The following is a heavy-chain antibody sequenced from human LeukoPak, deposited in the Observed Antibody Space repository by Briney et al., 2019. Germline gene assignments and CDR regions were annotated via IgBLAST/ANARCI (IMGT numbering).Heavy chain of an antibody. CDR2: ISYDGSNK. J-gene: IGHJ4*02. V-gene: IGHV3-30*04. CDR3: ARPDYGSGSYPTY. CDR1: GFTFSSYA. Sequence: GGSLRLSCAASGFTFSSYAMHWVRQAPGKGLEWVAVISYDGSNKYYADSVKGRFTISRDNAKNSLYLQMNSLRAEDTAVYYCARPDYGSGSYPTYWGQGTLVTVSS. D-gene: IGHD3-10*01.